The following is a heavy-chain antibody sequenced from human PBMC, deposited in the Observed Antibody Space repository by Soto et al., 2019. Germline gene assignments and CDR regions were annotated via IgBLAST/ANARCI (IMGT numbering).Heavy chain of an antibody. J-gene: IGHJ1*01. Sequence: SGKVSCKASGYTFTSYGISWVRQAPGQGLEWMGWISAYNGNTNYAQKLQGRVTMTTDTSTSTAYMELRSLRSDDTAVYYCARDHYDILTGYYSPHKYFQHWGQGTLVTVSS. CDR2: ISAYNGNT. CDR1: GYTFTSYG. D-gene: IGHD3-9*01. V-gene: IGHV1-18*01. CDR3: ARDHYDILTGYYSPHKYFQH.